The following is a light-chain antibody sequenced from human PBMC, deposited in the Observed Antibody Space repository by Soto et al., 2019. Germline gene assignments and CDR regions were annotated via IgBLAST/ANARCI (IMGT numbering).Light chain of an antibody. Sequence: LAQPRSVSGSPGQSVTISCSGTSSDVGGYNSVSWYQQFPGKAPKLMIYDVTKRPSGVPDRFSGSKSGNTASLTISGLQAEDEADYYCCSYAASYTLVFGGGNKVTAL. J-gene: IGLJ2*01. V-gene: IGLV2-11*01. CDR2: DVT. CDR1: SSDVGGYNS. CDR3: CSYAASYTLV.